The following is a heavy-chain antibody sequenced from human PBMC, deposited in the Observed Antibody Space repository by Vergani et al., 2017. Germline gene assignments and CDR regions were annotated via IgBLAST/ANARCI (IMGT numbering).Heavy chain of an antibody. CDR3: ASARCIETCYMSNWLDS. D-gene: IGHD3-9*01. CDR1: GFSFNSYW. Sequence: DVHLAESGGGFFQPGGSLRLSCSASGFSFNSYWMHWVRQVPGKGLLWVSRIKSDGSITAYAASGKGRVTISRDNAQNTLYLQMNSLRVEDTGVYYCASARCIETCYMSNWLDSWGQGTLVTVSS. J-gene: IGHJ5*01. V-gene: IGHV3-74*03. CDR2: IKSDGSIT.